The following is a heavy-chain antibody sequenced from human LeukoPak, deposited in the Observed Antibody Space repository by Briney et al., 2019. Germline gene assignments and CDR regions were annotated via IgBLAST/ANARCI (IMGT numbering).Heavy chain of an antibody. CDR1: GFTFRNYA. Sequence: PGGSLRLSCAASGFTFRNYAMSWVRQAPGKGLEWVSAITGSGGTTWYADSVKGHFTISRDNSKNTLYLQMNSLGAEDTAVYFCARDFGCSADSCFSGFDYWGQGTLVTVSS. D-gene: IGHD2-15*01. CDR2: ITGSGGTT. CDR3: ARDFGCSADSCFSGFDY. V-gene: IGHV3-23*01. J-gene: IGHJ4*02.